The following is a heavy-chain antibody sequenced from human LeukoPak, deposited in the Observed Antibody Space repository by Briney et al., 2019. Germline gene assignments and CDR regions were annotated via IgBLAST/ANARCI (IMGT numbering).Heavy chain of an antibody. CDR3: ARGPLRFAYFDY. D-gene: IGHD3-3*01. V-gene: IGHV1-3*01. J-gene: IGHJ4*02. Sequence: ASVKVSCKASGYTFTSYAMHWARQAPGQRLEWMGWINAGNGNTKYSQKFQGRVTITRDTSASTAYMELSSLRSEDTAVYYCARGPLRFAYFDYWGQGTLVTDSS. CDR2: INAGNGNT. CDR1: GYTFTSYA.